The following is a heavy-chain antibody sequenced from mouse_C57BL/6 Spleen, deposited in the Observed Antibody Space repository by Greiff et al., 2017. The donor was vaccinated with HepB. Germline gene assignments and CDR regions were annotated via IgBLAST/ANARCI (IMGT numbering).Heavy chain of an antibody. Sequence: QVQLQQPGAELVKPGASVKMSCKASGYTFTSYWITWVKQRPGQGLEWIGDIYPGSGSTNYNEKFKSKATLTVDTSSSTAYMHLSSLTSEDSAVYYCASWDVGYFDVWGTGTTVTVSS. J-gene: IGHJ1*03. CDR1: GYTFTSYW. CDR2: IYPGSGST. V-gene: IGHV1-55*01. D-gene: IGHD4-1*01. CDR3: ASWDVGYFDV.